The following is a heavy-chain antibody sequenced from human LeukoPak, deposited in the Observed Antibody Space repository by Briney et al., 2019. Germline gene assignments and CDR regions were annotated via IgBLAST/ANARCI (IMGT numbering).Heavy chain of an antibody. CDR3: ARGPRITIFGVVMANDAFDI. V-gene: IGHV1-2*02. D-gene: IGHD3-3*01. J-gene: IGHJ3*02. CDR1: GYTFTGYY. Sequence: ASVKVSCKASGYTFTGYYMHWVRQAPGQGLEWMGWINPNSGGTNYGQKFQGRVTMTRDTSSSTAYMELSRLRFDDTVVYYCARGPRITIFGVVMANDAFDIWGQGTMVTVSS. CDR2: INPNSGGT.